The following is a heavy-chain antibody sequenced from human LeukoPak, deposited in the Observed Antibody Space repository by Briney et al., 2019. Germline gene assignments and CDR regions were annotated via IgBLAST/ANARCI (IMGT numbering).Heavy chain of an antibody. Sequence: ASVKVSCKASGYTFTGYYMHWVRQGPGQGLEWMGWINPNSGGTNYAQKFQGRVTMTRDTSISTAYMELSRLRSDDTAVYYCARLYCGGDCHFDYWGQGTLVTVSS. D-gene: IGHD2-21*02. V-gene: IGHV1-2*02. J-gene: IGHJ4*02. CDR2: INPNSGGT. CDR3: ARLYCGGDCHFDY. CDR1: GYTFTGYY.